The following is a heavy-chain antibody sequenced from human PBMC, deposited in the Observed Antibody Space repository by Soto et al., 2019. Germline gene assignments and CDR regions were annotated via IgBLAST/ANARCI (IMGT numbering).Heavy chain of an antibody. CDR3: ARGYCSSTSCHFDY. J-gene: IGHJ4*02. V-gene: IGHV1-8*01. CDR1: GYTFTNYD. CDR2: MNPNSGNT. Sequence: GASVKVSCKASGYTFTNYDINWVRQATGQGLEWMGWMNPNSGNTGYAQKFQGRVTMTRTTSISTAYMELGSLRSEDTAVYYCARGYCSSTSCHFDYWGQGTLVTVS. D-gene: IGHD2-2*01.